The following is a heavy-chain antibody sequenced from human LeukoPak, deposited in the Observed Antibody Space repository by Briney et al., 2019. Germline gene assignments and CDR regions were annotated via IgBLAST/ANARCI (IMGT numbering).Heavy chain of an antibody. CDR3: ASHPVGSSIACLDY. J-gene: IGHJ4*02. D-gene: IGHD6-6*01. CDR2: INWNGGST. V-gene: IGHV3-20*04. Sequence: SGGPLSLSCAASGFTFDAYGMSWVPQAPGKGLEWVSGINWNGGSTGYADSVKGRFTISRDNAKDSLYLQMKSLRADDTALYYCASHPVGSSIACLDYWGQRTLVTVSS. CDR1: GFTFDAYG.